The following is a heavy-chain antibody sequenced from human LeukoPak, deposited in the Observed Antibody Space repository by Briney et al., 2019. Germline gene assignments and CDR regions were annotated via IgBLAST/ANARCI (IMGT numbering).Heavy chain of an antibody. CDR1: KYDFTDYW. D-gene: IGHD3-3*01. CDR2: IYPGDSDT. J-gene: IGHJ4*02. Sequence: GESLKISCKGSKYDFTDYWIGWVRQMPGKGLEWMGVIYPGDSDTRYSPSFQGLITISADKSINTPYLQWSSLRASDTAIYYCARHTGDFWSGYHLDYWGQGTLVTVSS. V-gene: IGHV5-51*01. CDR3: ARHTGDFWSGYHLDY.